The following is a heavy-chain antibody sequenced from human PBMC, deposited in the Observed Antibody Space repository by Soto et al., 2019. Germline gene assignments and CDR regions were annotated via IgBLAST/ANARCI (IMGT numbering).Heavy chain of an antibody. CDR3: GKDLATIFGGDY. J-gene: IGHJ4*02. Sequence: SLRLSCEASGFTFSSYGMHWVRQAPGKGLQWVAVISYDGSKRYYADSVIGRFTISRDNSKNTLYLQMNSLRAEDTAVYYCGKDLATIFGGDYWGQGTLVTVSS. CDR1: GFTFSSYG. V-gene: IGHV3-30*18. D-gene: IGHD3-3*01. CDR2: ISYDGSKR.